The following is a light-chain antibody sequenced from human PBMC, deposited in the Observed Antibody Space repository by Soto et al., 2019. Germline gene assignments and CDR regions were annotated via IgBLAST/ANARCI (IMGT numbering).Light chain of an antibody. CDR3: SSYTFTTTLYV. J-gene: IGLJ1*01. CDR1: SSDVGGHNY. V-gene: IGLV2-14*01. Sequence: QSVLTQPASVSGSPGQSITISCTGSSSDVGGHNYVSWYQQHPGKAPKLMIYEVTKRPSGVSNRFSGSKSGNTASLTISGLKAEEEADYYCSSYTFTTTLYVFGTGTKVTVL. CDR2: EVT.